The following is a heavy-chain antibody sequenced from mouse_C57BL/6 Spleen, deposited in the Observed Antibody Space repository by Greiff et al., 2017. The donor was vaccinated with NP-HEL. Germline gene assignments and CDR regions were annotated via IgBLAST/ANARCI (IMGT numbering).Heavy chain of an antibody. V-gene: IGHV1-64*01. J-gene: IGHJ2*01. CDR3: ARFGNYVGYFDY. CDR1: GYTFTSYW. D-gene: IGHD2-1*01. Sequence: QVQLQQSGAELVKPGASVKLSCKASGYTFTSYWMHWVKQRPGQGLEWIGMIHPNSGSTNYNEKFKSKATLTVDKSSSTAYMQLSSLTSEDSAVYYCARFGNYVGYFDYWGQGTTLTVSS. CDR2: IHPNSGST.